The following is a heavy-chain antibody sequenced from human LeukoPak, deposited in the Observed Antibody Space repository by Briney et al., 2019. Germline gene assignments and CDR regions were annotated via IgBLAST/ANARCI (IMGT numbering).Heavy chain of an antibody. CDR2: IKPRTSGGTT. J-gene: IGHJ4*02. V-gene: IGHV3-15*01. CDR1: GFSFSDAW. CDR3: TTPPD. Sequence: GGSLRLSCTASGFSFSDAWMTWVRQAPGKGLEWVGRIKPRTSGGTTDYAAPVKGRFTISRDDSKTTVYLQMNSLETEDPAVYYCTTPPDWGQGTLVTVSS.